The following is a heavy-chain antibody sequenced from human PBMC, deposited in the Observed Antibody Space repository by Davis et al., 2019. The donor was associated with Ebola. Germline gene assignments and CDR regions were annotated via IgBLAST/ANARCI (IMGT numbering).Heavy chain of an antibody. CDR2: ITSDSGRT. Sequence: PGGSLRLSCAATGFTFSSNSMNWVRQAPGKGLEWVSSITSDSGRTSYAESVKGRFTISRDNAKNSLYLQMNSLRAEDTAVYYCARAPAGRWQWPGTACDYWGQGTLVTVSS. D-gene: IGHD6-19*01. V-gene: IGHV3-21*01. CDR1: GFTFSSNS. J-gene: IGHJ4*02. CDR3: ARAPAGRWQWPGTACDY.